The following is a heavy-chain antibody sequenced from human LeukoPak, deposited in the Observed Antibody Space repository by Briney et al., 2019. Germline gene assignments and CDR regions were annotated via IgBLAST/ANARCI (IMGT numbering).Heavy chain of an antibody. D-gene: IGHD6-19*01. CDR3: ARRGLYTSGWYFDY. CDR2: INHSGST. V-gene: IGHV4-34*01. CDR1: GGSFSGYY. Sequence: SETLSLTCAVYGGSFSGYYWSCIRQPPGKGLEWIGEINHSGSTNYNPSLKSRVTISVDTSKNQFSLKLSSVTAADTAVYYCARRGLYTSGWYFDYWGQETLVTVSS. J-gene: IGHJ4*02.